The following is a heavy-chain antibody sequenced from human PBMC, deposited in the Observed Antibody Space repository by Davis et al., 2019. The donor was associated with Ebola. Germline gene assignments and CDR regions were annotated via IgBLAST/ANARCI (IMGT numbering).Heavy chain of an antibody. Sequence: AASVKVSCKASGYTFTSYYMHWVRQAPGPGLEWMGIINPSGGSTSYAQKFQGRVTMTRDTSISTAYMELSRLRSEDTAVYYCTTAGDIVVVPAAAGYWGQGTLVTVSS. D-gene: IGHD2-2*01. V-gene: IGHV1-46*01. J-gene: IGHJ4*02. CDR3: TTAGDIVVVPAAAGY. CDR2: INPSGGST. CDR1: GYTFTSYY.